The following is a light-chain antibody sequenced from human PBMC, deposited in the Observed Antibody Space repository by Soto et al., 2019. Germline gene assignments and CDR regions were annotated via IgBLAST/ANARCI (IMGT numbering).Light chain of an antibody. Sequence: QSVLSQEPSVSGTPGQRVAMACSGGNSNIGKNTVNWYRQVPGTAPQLLIYSDTLRSFGIPDRFAASKSDTSASLSIGGLQSDDEALYFFAEWDDSLNRLVFGGGTQLTVL. V-gene: IGLV1-44*01. J-gene: IGLJ7*01. CDR2: SDT. CDR3: AEWDDSLNRLV. CDR1: NSNIGKNT.